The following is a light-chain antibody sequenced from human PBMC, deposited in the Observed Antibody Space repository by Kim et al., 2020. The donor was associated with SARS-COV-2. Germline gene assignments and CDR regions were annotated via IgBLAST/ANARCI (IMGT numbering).Light chain of an antibody. J-gene: IGKJ2*03. CDR3: HQYATFPYS. V-gene: IGKV4-1*01. CDR2: WAS. CDR1: QNVLYSSDNKNY. Sequence: RATINLTSSQNVLYSSDNKNYLAWYQQKPGQTHKLLIYWASTRESGVPDRFTGGGSGTDFTLIISSLQAEDVAVYFCHQYATFPYSFGQGTKLEI.